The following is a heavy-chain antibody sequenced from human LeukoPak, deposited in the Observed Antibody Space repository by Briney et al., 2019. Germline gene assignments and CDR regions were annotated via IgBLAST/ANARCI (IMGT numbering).Heavy chain of an antibody. Sequence: ASVKVSCKASGGTLSNNVVSWVRQAPGQGLEWMGDIIPVFGTANYAQKFQGRVTITADESTSTAYMELSSLRSEDTAVYYCARMSGYCSGDSCYGNNWFDPWGQGTLVTVSS. V-gene: IGHV1-69*13. CDR3: ARMSGYCSGDSCYGNNWFDP. J-gene: IGHJ5*02. CDR1: GGTLSNNV. CDR2: IIPVFGTA. D-gene: IGHD2-15*01.